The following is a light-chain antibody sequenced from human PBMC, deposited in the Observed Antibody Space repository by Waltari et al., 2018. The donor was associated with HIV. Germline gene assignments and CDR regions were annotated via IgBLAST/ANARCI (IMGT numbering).Light chain of an antibody. CDR1: KLGDRY. CDR3: QAWDRNTGMV. J-gene: IGLJ2*01. CDR2: QDA. V-gene: IGLV3-1*01. Sequence: SYVLTQPPSVSVSPGQTASITCSGDKLGDRYACWYQQKPGQSPMLVIYQDAKRPSGIPERFSGSNSGNTATLTISETQAMDEADYYCQAWDRNTGMVFGGGTKLTVV.